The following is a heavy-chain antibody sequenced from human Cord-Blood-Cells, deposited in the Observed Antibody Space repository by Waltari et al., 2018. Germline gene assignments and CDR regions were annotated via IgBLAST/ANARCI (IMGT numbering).Heavy chain of an antibody. CDR2: IYHRWST. CDR1: GGSIRSNNW. CDR3: ARDRKAARSFDY. J-gene: IGHJ4*02. D-gene: IGHD6-6*01. Sequence: QVQLQESGPGLVKPSGTLSLTCAVSGGSIRSNNWWSWVRQPPGKGLEWIGEIYHRWSTNYNPSLKSRVTISVDKSKNQFSLKLSSVTAADTAVYYCARDRKAARSFDYWGQGTLVTVSS. V-gene: IGHV4-4*02.